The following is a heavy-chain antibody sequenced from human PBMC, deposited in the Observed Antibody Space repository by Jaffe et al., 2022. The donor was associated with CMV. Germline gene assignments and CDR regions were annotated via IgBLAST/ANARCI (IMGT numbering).Heavy chain of an antibody. Sequence: EVHLVESGGDLVQPGGSLRLSCAASGFSFSSYWMSWVRQAPGKGLEWVAYIKQDGSEKFHVDSVKGRFTISRDNAKNSLYLQMNSLRAEDTAVYYCARGYSGYVFFDYWGQGTLVTVSS. CDR3: ARGYSGYVFFDY. D-gene: IGHD5-12*01. CDR1: GFSFSSYW. V-gene: IGHV3-7*04. J-gene: IGHJ4*02. CDR2: IKQDGSEK.